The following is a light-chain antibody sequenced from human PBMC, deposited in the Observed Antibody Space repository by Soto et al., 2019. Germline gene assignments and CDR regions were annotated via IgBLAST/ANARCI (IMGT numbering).Light chain of an antibody. CDR1: QSISSW. CDR2: KAS. V-gene: IGKV1-5*03. Sequence: DIQMTQSPSTLSASVGDRVTITCRASQSISSWLAWYQQKPGKAPKLLIYKASSLERGVPSRFSDSGSGTEFTLTISSLQPDDFATYYCQQYNSYSWTFGQGTKVEIK. J-gene: IGKJ1*01. CDR3: QQYNSYSWT.